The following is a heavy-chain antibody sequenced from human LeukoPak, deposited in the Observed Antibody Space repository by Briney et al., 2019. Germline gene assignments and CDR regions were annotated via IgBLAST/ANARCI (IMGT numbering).Heavy chain of an antibody. CDR2: ISYDGSNK. CDR1: GFTFSSYA. CDR3: ARDADSGSNPATLSRWFDP. D-gene: IGHD1-26*01. Sequence: GRSLRLSCAASGFTFSSYAMHWVRLAPGKGLEWVAVISYDGSNKYYADSVKGRFTISRDNSKNTLYLQMNSLRAEDTAVYYCARDADSGSNPATLSRWFDPWGQGTLVTVSS. V-gene: IGHV3-30*01. J-gene: IGHJ5*02.